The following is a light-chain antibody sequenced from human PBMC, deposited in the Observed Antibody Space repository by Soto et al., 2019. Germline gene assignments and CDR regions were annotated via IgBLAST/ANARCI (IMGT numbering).Light chain of an antibody. CDR1: QSISSW. Sequence: DIQMTQSPSTLSASVGDRVTITCRASQSISSWLAWYQQKPGKAPKLLIYKASSLESGVPSRFSGSGSGTEFTLTISSLQPDDFETYYCQQYNSYYRKFGPGTKADIX. CDR3: QQYNSYYRK. CDR2: KAS. J-gene: IGKJ1*01. V-gene: IGKV1-5*03.